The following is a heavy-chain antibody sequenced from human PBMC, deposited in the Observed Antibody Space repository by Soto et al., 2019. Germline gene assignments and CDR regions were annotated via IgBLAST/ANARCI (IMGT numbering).Heavy chain of an antibody. D-gene: IGHD2-2*01. CDR1: GFTFSDHY. V-gene: IGHV3-72*01. CDR2: TRNKANSYTT. J-gene: IGHJ4*02. Sequence: EVQLVESGGGLVQPGGSLRLSCAASGFTFSDHYMDWVRQAPGKGLEWVGRTRNKANSYTTEYAASVKGRFTISRDDSKNSLYLQMKSLKTEDTAVYYCTRVYCMSTRCRGFFDYWGQGTLVTVSS. CDR3: TRVYCMSTRCRGFFDY.